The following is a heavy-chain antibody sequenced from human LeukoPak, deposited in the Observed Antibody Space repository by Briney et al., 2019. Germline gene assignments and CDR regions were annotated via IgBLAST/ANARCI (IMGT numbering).Heavy chain of an antibody. D-gene: IGHD3-3*01. CDR2: MNPNSGNT. V-gene: IGHV1-8*01. Sequence: ASVKVSCKASGYTFASYDINWVRQATGQGLEWMGWMNPNSGNTGYAQKFQGRVTMTRNTSISTAYMELCSLRSEDTAVYYCARVGGGYDFWSGYQRYYFDYWGQGTLVTVSS. CDR1: GYTFASYD. CDR3: ARVGGGYDFWSGYQRYYFDY. J-gene: IGHJ4*02.